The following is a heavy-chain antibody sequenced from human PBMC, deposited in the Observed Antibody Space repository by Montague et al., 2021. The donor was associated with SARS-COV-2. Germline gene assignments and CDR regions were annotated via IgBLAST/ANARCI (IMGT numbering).Heavy chain of an antibody. CDR1: GGSINSFY. V-gene: IGHV4-59*08. CDR2: IHHSGST. J-gene: IGHJ4*02. CDR3: ATQAGGFTSGYLDY. D-gene: IGHD6-13*01. Sequence: SETLSLTRTVSGGSINSFYWSWVRQSPGKRMEWIGYIHHSGSTKXNPSLHSRVTMSLDTSRNQLSLKLSSVTAADTAIYYCATQAGGFTSGYLDYWGQGTLVTVSS.